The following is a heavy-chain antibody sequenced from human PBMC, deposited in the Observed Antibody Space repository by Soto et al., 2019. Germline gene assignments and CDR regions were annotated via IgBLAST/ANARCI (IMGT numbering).Heavy chain of an antibody. CDR3: ARGFNWLDY. Sequence: GSPRLSCAAAGFTFSRNYMTWVRQAPGKGLEWVSVIYSGGSTNYADSVKGRFTISRDSSKNTLYLQMNSLRAEDTAVYYCARGFNWLDYWGQGTLVTVS. V-gene: IGHV3-53*01. D-gene: IGHD5-12*01. J-gene: IGHJ4*02. CDR1: GFTFSRNY. CDR2: IYSGGST.